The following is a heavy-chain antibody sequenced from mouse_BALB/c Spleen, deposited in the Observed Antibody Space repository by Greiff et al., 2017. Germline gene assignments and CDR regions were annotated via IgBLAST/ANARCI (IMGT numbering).Heavy chain of an antibody. J-gene: IGHJ4*01. D-gene: IGHD2-1*01. CDR1: GFTFSSYA. CDR3: ARDGNYVDYAMDY. V-gene: IGHV5-6-5*01. Sequence: EVQGVESGGGLVQPGGSLKLSCAASGFTFSSYAMSWVRQTPEKRLEWVASISSGGSTYYPDSVKGRFTISRDNARNILYLQMSSLRSEDTAMYYCARDGNYVDYAMDYWGQGTSVTVSS. CDR2: ISSGGST.